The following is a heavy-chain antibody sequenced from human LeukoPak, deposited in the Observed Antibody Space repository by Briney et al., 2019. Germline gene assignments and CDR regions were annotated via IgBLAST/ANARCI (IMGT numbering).Heavy chain of an antibody. V-gene: IGHV3-30*02. CDR2: IRYDGSNK. J-gene: IGHJ2*01. CDR3: ATRLGFYCSSTSCYSLGTPQEDWYFDL. CDR1: GFTFSSYG. D-gene: IGHD2-2*01. Sequence: PGGSLRLSCAASGFTFSSYGMHWVRQAPGKGLEWVAFIRYDGSNKYYADPVKGRFTISRDNSKNTLYLQMNSLRAEDTAVYYCATRLGFYCSSTSCYSLGTPQEDWYFDLWGRGTLVTVSS.